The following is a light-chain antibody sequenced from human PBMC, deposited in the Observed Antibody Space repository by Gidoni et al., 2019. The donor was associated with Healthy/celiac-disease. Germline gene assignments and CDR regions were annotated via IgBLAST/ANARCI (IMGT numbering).Light chain of an antibody. V-gene: IGKV1-12*01. CDR1: QDISNW. CDR2: AAS. Sequence: IQMTQYPSSVSASVGDSVTITCRASQDISNWLAWYQQTPGKAPKLLFYAASSLQTGVPSRFSGSGSGTDFTLTINTLQPEDFATYYCQQANSVPRTFGPGTKVDIK. J-gene: IGKJ3*01. CDR3: QQANSVPRT.